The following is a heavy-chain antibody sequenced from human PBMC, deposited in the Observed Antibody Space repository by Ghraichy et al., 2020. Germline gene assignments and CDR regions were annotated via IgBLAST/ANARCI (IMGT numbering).Heavy chain of an antibody. D-gene: IGHD4-23*01. CDR3: ARVVISTTSLDYFDY. Sequence: SQTLSLTCTVSGASVSSSSYYWTWIRQPPGKGLEWIGYIDYSGSTIYNPSLKSRVTILTDTSKNRFSLKLSSVTAADTAVYYCARVVISTTSLDYFDYWGQGTLVTVSS. CDR2: IDYSGST. CDR1: GASVSSSSYY. V-gene: IGHV4-61*01. J-gene: IGHJ4*02.